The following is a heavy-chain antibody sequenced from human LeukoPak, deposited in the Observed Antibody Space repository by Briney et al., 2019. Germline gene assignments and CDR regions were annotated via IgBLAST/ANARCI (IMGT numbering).Heavy chain of an antibody. CDR1: GFTLSNCW. D-gene: IGHD2-2*01. Sequence: GGSLRLSCAASGFTLSNCWMSWVRQAPGKELEWVANIKQDGSEKYYVDSAKGRFTISRDNAKNSLYLQMNGLRAEDTAVYYCARGLVVGPSAHSAIFDYWGQGTLVTVSS. CDR3: ARGLVVGPSAHSAIFDY. V-gene: IGHV3-7*01. CDR2: IKQDGSEK. J-gene: IGHJ4*02.